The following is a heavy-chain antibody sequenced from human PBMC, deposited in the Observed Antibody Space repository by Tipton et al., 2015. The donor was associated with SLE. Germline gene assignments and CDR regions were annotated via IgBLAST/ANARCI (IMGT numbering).Heavy chain of an antibody. J-gene: IGHJ3*01. CDR2: IYNSGSA. D-gene: IGHD1-26*01. CDR3: ARVGAPISAFDV. CDR1: GGSISSSSYY. V-gene: IGHV4-39*02. Sequence: TLSLTCTVSGGSISSSSYYWGWIRQPPGKGLEWIGRIYNSGSAHYNPSLRSRVTISIDTSQNHFSLQLTSVTAADAGLYYCARVGAPISAFDVWGQGTMVNVSS.